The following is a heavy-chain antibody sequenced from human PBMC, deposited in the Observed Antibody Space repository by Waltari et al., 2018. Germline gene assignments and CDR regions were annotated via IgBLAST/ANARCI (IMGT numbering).Heavy chain of an antibody. CDR1: PSTFRSSW. V-gene: IGHV3-7*01. Sequence: EVQLVESVGGWVQPGGSLRLSGATSPSTFRSSWRTWVCQAPGKGLEWVANIKPDGSVKNYVDSVKGRFTISRDNSKNSLFLQMDSLRAEDTAVYYCARNQFHLDWGKGALVTVSS. CDR2: IKPDGSVK. CDR3: ARNQFHLD. J-gene: IGHJ1*01.